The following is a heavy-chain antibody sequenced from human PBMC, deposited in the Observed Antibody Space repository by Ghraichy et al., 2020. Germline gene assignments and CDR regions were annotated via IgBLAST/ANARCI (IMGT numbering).Heavy chain of an antibody. D-gene: IGHD3-10*01. CDR2: INHSGST. CDR3: ARLLYGYVDY. CDR1: GGSFSGYY. Sequence: SETLSLTCAVYGGSFSGYYWSWIRQPPGKGLEWIGEINHSGSTNYNPSLKSRVTISVDTSKNQFSLKLSSVTAADTAVYYCARLLYGYVDYWGQGTLVTVSS. V-gene: IGHV4-34*01. J-gene: IGHJ4*02.